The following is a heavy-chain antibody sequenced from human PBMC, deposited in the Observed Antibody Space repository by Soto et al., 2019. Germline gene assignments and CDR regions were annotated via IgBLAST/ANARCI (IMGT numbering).Heavy chain of an antibody. CDR2: IYYSGST. J-gene: IGHJ6*02. V-gene: IGHV4-39*01. CDR1: GGSISSSSYY. CDR3: ARSPELTWGYYYGMDV. D-gene: IGHD1-7*01. Sequence: PSETLSLTWTVSGGSISSSSYYCGWIRQPPGKGLEGIGSIYYSGSTYYNPSLKSRVTISVDTSKNQFSLKLSSVTAADTAVYYCARSPELTWGYYYGMDVWGQGTTVTVSS.